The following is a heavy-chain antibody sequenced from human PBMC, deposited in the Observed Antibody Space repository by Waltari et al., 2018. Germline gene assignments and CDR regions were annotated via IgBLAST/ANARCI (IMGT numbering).Heavy chain of an antibody. CDR1: GFTFSSYA. CDR3: AKHPTYYYDSSGYSHFDY. V-gene: IGHV3-23*01. D-gene: IGHD3-22*01. Sequence: EVQLLESGGGLVQPGGSLRLSCAASGFTFSSYALSWVRQATGKGLEWVSAISGSGGSTYYADSVKGRFTISRDNSKNTLYLQMNSLRAEDTAVYYCAKHPTYYYDSSGYSHFDYWGQGTLVTVSS. CDR2: ISGSGGST. J-gene: IGHJ4*02.